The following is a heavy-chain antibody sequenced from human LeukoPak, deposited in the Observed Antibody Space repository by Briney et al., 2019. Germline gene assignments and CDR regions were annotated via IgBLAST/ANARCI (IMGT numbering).Heavy chain of an antibody. J-gene: IGHJ4*02. CDR1: GYSFTSYW. D-gene: IGHD6-13*01. V-gene: IGHV5-51*01. CDR2: IYPGDSDT. Sequence: GESLKISCKASGYSFTSYWIGWVRQMPGKGLEWMGIIYPGDSDTRYSPSFQGQVTISADKSISAAYLQWSSLKASDNAMYHCARHRAAAEGGALDYWGQGTLVTVSS. CDR3: ARHRAAAEGGALDY.